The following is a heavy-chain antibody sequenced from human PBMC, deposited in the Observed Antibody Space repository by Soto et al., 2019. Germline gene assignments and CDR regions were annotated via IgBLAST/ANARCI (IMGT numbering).Heavy chain of an antibody. CDR1: GYTFTSYY. CDR3: VSAEHYDSSGYYYPFDY. Sequence: ASVKVSCKASGYTFTSYYIHWVRLAPGQGLEWMGIINPSGGSTSYAQKFQGRVTMTRDTSTGTVYMELSSLRSEDTALYYCVSAEHYDSSGYYYPFDYWGQGALVTVSS. J-gene: IGHJ4*02. V-gene: IGHV1-46*01. D-gene: IGHD3-22*01. CDR2: INPSGGST.